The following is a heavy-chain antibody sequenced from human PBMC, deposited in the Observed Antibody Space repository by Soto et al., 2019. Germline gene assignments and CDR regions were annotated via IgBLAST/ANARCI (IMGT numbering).Heavy chain of an antibody. V-gene: IGHV6-1*01. D-gene: IGHD5-12*01. J-gene: IGHJ6*02. CDR2: TYYRSKWYN. CDR1: GDSDSSNSAA. Sequence: SQTLSRTCDISGDSDSSNSAAWNWIRQSPSRGLEWLGRTYYRSKWYNDYAVSVKSRITINPDTSKNQFSLQLNSVTPEDTAVYYCAKGATIGRYYYYGMDVWGQGTTVTVSS. CDR3: AKGATIGRYYYYGMDV.